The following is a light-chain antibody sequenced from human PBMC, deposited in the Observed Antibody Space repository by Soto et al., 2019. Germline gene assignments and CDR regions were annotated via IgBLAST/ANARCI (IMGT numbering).Light chain of an antibody. V-gene: IGKV3D-20*02. CDR1: QRFGSSN. J-gene: IGKJ1*01. CDR2: STS. Sequence: EIALTQSPGTLSLSPGERVTLSCRASQRFGSSNLAWYQQKPGQAPRLLIYSTSSRATGIPDRFSGSGSGTDFTLTISRLEPEDFAVYYCQQRYNWPRTFGQGTKVDIK. CDR3: QQRYNWPRT.